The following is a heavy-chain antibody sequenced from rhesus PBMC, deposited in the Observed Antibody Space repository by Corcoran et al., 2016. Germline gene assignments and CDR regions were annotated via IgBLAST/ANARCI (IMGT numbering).Heavy chain of an antibody. V-gene: IGHV4-65*01. J-gene: IGHJ1*01. CDR1: GGSVSSSTR. D-gene: IGHD4-29*01. Sequence: QLQLQESGPGLVKPSETLSLTCAVSGGSVSSSTRWSWIRQTPGKCLEWIGCISGSSVSTYYNPSLKSRGTMSSEPFKTQFSRKRSCVTASDTAVNYCARSHGSSPSAEYCEFWGQCPPVTVSS. CDR3: ARSHGSSPSAEYCEF. CDR2: ISGSSVST.